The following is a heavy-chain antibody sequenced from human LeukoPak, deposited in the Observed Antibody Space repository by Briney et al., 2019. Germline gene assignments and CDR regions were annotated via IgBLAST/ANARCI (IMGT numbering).Heavy chain of an antibody. D-gene: IGHD4-17*01. Sequence: PSETLSLTCTVSGGSISSYYWSWIRQPPGKGLEWIGYIYYSGSTNYNPSLKSRVTISVGTSKNQFSLKLSSVTAADTAVYYCAREQGPVTYSDYWGQGTLVTVSS. CDR2: IYYSGST. CDR1: GGSISSYY. CDR3: AREQGPVTYSDY. V-gene: IGHV4-59*01. J-gene: IGHJ4*02.